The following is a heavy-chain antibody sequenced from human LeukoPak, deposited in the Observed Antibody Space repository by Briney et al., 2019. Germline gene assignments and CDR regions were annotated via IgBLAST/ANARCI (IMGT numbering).Heavy chain of an antibody. D-gene: IGHD3-3*01. CDR1: GFTLDAYA. J-gene: IGHJ6*02. Sequence: TGGSLRLSCVASGFTLDAYAMHWVRQVRGKGLEWVSLINADGSRTYYADSVKGRFTISRDNYKNSLYLQMTILRPEDSALYYCATWAFYHDLDVWGRGTTVTVSS. V-gene: IGHV3-43*02. CDR2: INADGSRT. CDR3: ATWAFYHDLDV.